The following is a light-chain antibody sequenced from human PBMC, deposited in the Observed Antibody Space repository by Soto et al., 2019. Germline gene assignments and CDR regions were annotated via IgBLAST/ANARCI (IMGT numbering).Light chain of an antibody. CDR3: QQYGTSRGT. V-gene: IGKV3-20*01. J-gene: IGKJ2*01. Sequence: IVLTQSPDTLSLSPGERATLSCRASQSVSSSFLAWYQQKPGQAPRLLIYGPSSRAGGIPDRCSGSGSGTAITLTLSRLAPEDFAVYYCQQYGTSRGTFGKGTKLEI. CDR2: GPS. CDR1: QSVSSSF.